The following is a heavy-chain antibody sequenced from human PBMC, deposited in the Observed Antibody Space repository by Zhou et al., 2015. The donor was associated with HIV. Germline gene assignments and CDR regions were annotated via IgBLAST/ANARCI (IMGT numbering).Heavy chain of an antibody. CDR3: ARDRETRTTYGVVVMEGMDA. Sequence: QVQLVQSGAEVKKPGSSVKVSCLASGGTFGYYGISWVRQAPGQGLEWMGGIIPVFGTPDYAQKFQGRVTITADESTNTVYMELTRLTADDTAVYYCARDRETRTTYGVVVMEGMDAWGRRDHGHRLL. V-gene: IGHV1-69*01. J-gene: IGHJ6*02. D-gene: IGHD3-3*01. CDR2: IIPVFGTP. CDR1: GGTFGYYG.